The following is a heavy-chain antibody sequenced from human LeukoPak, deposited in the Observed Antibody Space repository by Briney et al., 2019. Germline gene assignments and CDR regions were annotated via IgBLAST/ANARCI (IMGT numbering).Heavy chain of an antibody. J-gene: IGHJ4*02. Sequence: PGGSLRLSCAAPGFTFSSFKMTWVRQAPGKGLEWVASISPSSTYIYYGDSLKGRVTVSRDNAKSLLFLHMSSLRPDDTAVYYCARDFTGGEYFDSWGQGALVSVSS. CDR1: GFTFSSFK. V-gene: IGHV3-21*06. D-gene: IGHD3-16*01. CDR2: ISPSSTYI. CDR3: ARDFTGGEYFDS.